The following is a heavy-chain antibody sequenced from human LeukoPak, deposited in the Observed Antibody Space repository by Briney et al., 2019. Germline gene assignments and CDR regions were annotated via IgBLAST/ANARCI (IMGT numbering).Heavy chain of an antibody. J-gene: IGHJ6*02. D-gene: IGHD6-6*01. CDR3: ARVSSYYGMDV. CDR1: GFTFSSYE. V-gene: IGHV3-48*03. CDR2: ISSSGSTI. Sequence: PGGSLRLSCAASGFTFSSYEMNWVRQAPGKGLEWVSYISSSGSTIYYANSVKGRLTISRDNAKNSLYLQMNSLRAEDTAVYYCARVSSYYGMDVWGQGTTVTVSS.